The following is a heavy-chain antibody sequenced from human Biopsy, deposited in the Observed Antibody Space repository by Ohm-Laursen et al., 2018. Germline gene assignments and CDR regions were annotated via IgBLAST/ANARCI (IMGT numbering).Heavy chain of an antibody. CDR2: IYTSGST. D-gene: IGHD5-12*01. Sequence: DTLSLTCAVSGASISSYYWTWIRQPAGKGLEWIGRIYTSGSTNYNPSLKSRVTMSVDTSKNQFSLKLTSLTAADTAVYFCAAVDYSAYTTVDHWGQGTLITVSS. V-gene: IGHV4-4*07. CDR3: AAVDYSAYTTVDH. CDR1: GASISSYY. J-gene: IGHJ4*02.